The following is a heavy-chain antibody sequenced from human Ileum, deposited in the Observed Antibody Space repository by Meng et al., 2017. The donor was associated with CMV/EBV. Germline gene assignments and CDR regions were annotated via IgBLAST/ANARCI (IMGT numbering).Heavy chain of an antibody. CDR1: GFTFSRYW. Sequence: GGSLRLSCAASGFTFSRYWMTWVRQAPGKRLEWMANIKEDGRDTVYVDSVKGRFTISRDNAKASLYLQMDRPRVEDTAIYYCVRDEWGDSWGQG. J-gene: IGHJ5*01. V-gene: IGHV3-7*01. D-gene: IGHD3-16*01. CDR3: VRDEWGDS. CDR2: IKEDGRDT.